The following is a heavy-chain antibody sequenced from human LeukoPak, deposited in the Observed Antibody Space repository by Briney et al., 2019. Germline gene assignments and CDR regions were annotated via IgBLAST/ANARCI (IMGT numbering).Heavy chain of an antibody. CDR1: GGTFSSYT. CDR3: ARPYYYDSSGYLGY. J-gene: IGHJ4*02. CDR2: IIPILGIA. V-gene: IGHV1-69*02. Sequence: GASVKVSCKASGGTFSSYTISWVRQAPGQGLEWMGRIIPILGIANYAQKFQGRVTMTTDTSTSTAYMELRSLRSDDTAVYYCARPYYYDSSGYLGYWGQGTLVTVSS. D-gene: IGHD3-22*01.